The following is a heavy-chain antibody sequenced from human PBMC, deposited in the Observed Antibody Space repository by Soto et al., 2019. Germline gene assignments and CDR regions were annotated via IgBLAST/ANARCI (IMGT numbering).Heavy chain of an antibody. CDR3: ARDPATVTTYFDY. Sequence: QVQLVESGGGVVKPGASLRLSGVVSGFSFSRYGFHWVRQAPGKGLDWVAVIWYDGSKKYYADSVKDRFTISRDDSKSTLYLQMNSLRAEDTAVYYCARDPATVTTYFDYWGQGTLVTVSS. CDR2: IWYDGSKK. V-gene: IGHV3-33*01. J-gene: IGHJ4*02. D-gene: IGHD4-17*01. CDR1: GFSFSRYG.